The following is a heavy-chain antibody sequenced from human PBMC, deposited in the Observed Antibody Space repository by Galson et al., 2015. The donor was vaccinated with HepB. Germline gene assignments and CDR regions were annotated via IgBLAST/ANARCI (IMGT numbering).Heavy chain of an antibody. CDR3: AREAAIAAPAAFDN. V-gene: IGHV3-33*01. J-gene: IGHJ4*02. CDR2: IWSDGTKQ. D-gene: IGHD6-13*01. Sequence: SLRLSCAASGFIFSRHGMHWVRQAPGKGLEWVALIWSDGTKQLYGDSVKGRFTISRDNSTNTLYLQMNNLRADDTAVYYCAREAAIAAPAAFDNWGQGTLVTVSS. CDR1: GFIFSRHG.